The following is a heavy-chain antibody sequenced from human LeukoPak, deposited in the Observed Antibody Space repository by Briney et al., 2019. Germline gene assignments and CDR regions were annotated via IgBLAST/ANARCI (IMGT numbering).Heavy chain of an antibody. V-gene: IGHV3-48*03. CDR3: SRVACSSTTCYLAY. Sequence: PGGSLRLSCIASGFTFSSYEMSWVRQAPGKGLEWVSYISSSGSSINYADSVKGRFTTSRDNAENSLSLQMNSLRAEDTAVYYCSRVACSSTTCYLAYWGQGTLVTVSS. D-gene: IGHD2-2*01. J-gene: IGHJ4*02. CDR2: ISSSGSSI. CDR1: GFTFSSYE.